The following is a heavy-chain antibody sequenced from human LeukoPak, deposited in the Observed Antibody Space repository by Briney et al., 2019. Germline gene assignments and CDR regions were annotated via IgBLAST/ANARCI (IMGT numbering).Heavy chain of an antibody. J-gene: IGHJ6*02. CDR2: ISRSSSYI. CDR1: GFTFSSYS. V-gene: IGHV3-21*01. D-gene: IGHD2-2*01. Sequence: GGSLRLSCAASGFTFSSYSMNWVRKAPGKGLEWVSCISRSSSYIYYADSVKGRFTISRDNAKNSLYLQMNSLRAEDTAVYYCARGPPAKPGTGYYYGMDVWGQGTTVTVSS. CDR3: ARGPPAKPGTGYYYGMDV.